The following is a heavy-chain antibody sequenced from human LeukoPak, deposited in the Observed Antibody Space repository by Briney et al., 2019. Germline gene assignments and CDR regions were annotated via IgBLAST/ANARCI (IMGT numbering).Heavy chain of an antibody. J-gene: IGHJ4*02. Sequence: GRSLRLSCAASGFTFSSYGMHWVRQAPGKGLEWVAVISYDGSNKYYADSVKGRFTISRDNSKNTLYLQMNSLRAEDTAVYYCARKTVVGSYFDYWGQGTPVTVSS. V-gene: IGHV3-30*03. CDR1: GFTFSSYG. CDR2: ISYDGSNK. CDR3: ARKTVVGSYFDY. D-gene: IGHD4-23*01.